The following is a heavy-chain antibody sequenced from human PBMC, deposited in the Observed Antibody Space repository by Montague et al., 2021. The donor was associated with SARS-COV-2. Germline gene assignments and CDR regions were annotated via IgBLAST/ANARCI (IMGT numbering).Heavy chain of an antibody. D-gene: IGHD3-9*01. Sequence: SETLSLTCSVSGDSISSSDYFWGWIRQPPGKGLDSIGNVYYNGATXYXXXXQXRLTISGDRTKNQFSLELRSVTAADTAVYYCVRVTGLILTDPFDYWGQGNLVTVS. CDR3: VRVTGLILTDPFDY. CDR2: VYYNGAT. CDR1: GDSISSSDYF. J-gene: IGHJ4*02. V-gene: IGHV4-39*01.